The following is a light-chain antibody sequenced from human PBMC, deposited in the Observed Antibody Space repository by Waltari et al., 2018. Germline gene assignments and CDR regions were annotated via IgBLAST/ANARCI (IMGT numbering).Light chain of an antibody. CDR2: GAT. J-gene: IGLJ1*01. Sequence: QSALTQPASVSGSPGQSITLSCTGTSNDIGNYDLVSWYQQRPGEAPKLLVYGATKRPSGVSNRFSGSKSGKTASLTISGLQTEDEADYYCFSFVAANSFVFGPGTKVTVL. V-gene: IGLV2-23*01. CDR1: SNDIGNYDL. CDR3: FSFVAANSFV.